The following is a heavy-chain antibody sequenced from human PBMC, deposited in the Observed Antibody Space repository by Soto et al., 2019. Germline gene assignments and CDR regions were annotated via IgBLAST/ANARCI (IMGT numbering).Heavy chain of an antibody. J-gene: IGHJ4*02. CDR2: IYSCGST. CDR1: GFTVSSNY. Sequence: EVQLVESGGGLIQPGGSLRLSCAASGFTVSSNYMSWVRQAPGKGLEWVSVIYSCGSTYYADSVKGRLTISRDNSKNTLYIQMNSLRGEGSAVYYCARGRREPGGECYDGTSAFDYWGQGTLVTVSS. V-gene: IGHV3-66*03. CDR3: ARGRREPGGECYDGTSAFDY. D-gene: IGHD2-21*01.